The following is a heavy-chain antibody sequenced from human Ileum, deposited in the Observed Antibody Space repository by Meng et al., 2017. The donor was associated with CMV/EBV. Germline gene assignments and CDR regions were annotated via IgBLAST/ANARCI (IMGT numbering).Heavy chain of an antibody. V-gene: IGHV3-7*01. Sequence: GGSLRLSCAASGFTFSRYWMAWVRQAPGKGLEWVATINEDGSERQYVDSVKGRFTISGDNAKNSLYLQMNSLRAEDTAVYYCARVGVWYGMDVWGQGTTGTVSS. J-gene: IGHJ6*02. CDR3: ARVGVWYGMDV. CDR2: INEDGSER. CDR1: GFTFSRYW. D-gene: IGHD3-16*01.